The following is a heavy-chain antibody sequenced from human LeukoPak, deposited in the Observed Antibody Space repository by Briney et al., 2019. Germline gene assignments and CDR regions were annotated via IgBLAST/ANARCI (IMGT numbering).Heavy chain of an antibody. CDR2: IGSSSGTI. Sequence: GGSLRLSCAASGFTFSSYNMNWVRQAPGKGLEWVSYIGSSSGTIYYADSVKGRFTISRDNSKNTLYLQMNSLRAEDTAVYYCARGSGNYDFWSGEDAFDIWGQGTMVTVSS. CDR1: GFTFSSYN. D-gene: IGHD3-3*01. J-gene: IGHJ3*02. V-gene: IGHV3-48*01. CDR3: ARGSGNYDFWSGEDAFDI.